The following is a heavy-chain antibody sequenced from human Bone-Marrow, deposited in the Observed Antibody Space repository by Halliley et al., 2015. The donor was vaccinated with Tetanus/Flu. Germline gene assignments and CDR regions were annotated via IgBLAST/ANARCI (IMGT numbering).Heavy chain of an antibody. CDR3: ARAPWLRAAGGAAGTGNYYGMDV. V-gene: IGHV3-66*01. Sequence: GSTYYADSVKGRFPISRDNSRNSLSLVMNNLRADDTAVYYCARAPWLRAAGGAAGTGNYYGMDVWGQGTTVIVSS. J-gene: IGHJ6*02. D-gene: IGHD6-13*01. CDR2: GST.